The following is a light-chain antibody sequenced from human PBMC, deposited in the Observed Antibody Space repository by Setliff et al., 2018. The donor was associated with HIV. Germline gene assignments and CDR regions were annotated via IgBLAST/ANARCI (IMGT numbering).Light chain of an antibody. CDR3: CSFAGSYTWV. CDR2: EVT. J-gene: IGLJ1*01. V-gene: IGLV2-11*01. Sequence: QSALTQPRSVSGSPGQSVTISCTGTSSDVGNYNSVSWYQQHPGKAPNLMIYEVTKRPSGVPDRLAGSKSGNTASLTISGLQAEDEADYYCCSFAGSYTWVFGSGTKVTV. CDR1: SSDVGNYNS.